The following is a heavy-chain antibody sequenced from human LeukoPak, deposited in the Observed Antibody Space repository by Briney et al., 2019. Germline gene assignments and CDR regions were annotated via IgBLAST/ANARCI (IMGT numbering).Heavy chain of an antibody. J-gene: IGHJ4*02. D-gene: IGHD6-13*01. CDR1: GYTFTSYG. CDR3: ARDLPGIAAAGRPSFKDY. Sequence: ASVKVSCKASGYTFTSYGISWVRQASGQGLEWMGWISAYNGNTNYTQKLQGRVTMTTDTSTSTAYMELRSLRSDDMAVYYCARDLPGIAAAGRPSFKDYWGQGTLVTVSS. CDR2: ISAYNGNT. V-gene: IGHV1-18*03.